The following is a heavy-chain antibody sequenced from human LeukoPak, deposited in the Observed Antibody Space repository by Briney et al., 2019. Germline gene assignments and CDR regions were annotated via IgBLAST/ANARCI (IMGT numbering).Heavy chain of an antibody. Sequence: SETLSLTCTVSGXSISSNYWSWIRQPAGKGREWIGRLFTGGNTNYNPSLKSRVTMSIDTSKNQFSLKLNSVTAADTAVYYCARAVCSGGDCYHFDHWGQGTLVTVSS. V-gene: IGHV4-4*07. CDR2: LFTGGNT. D-gene: IGHD2-15*01. J-gene: IGHJ4*02. CDR1: GXSISSNY. CDR3: ARAVCSGGDCYHFDH.